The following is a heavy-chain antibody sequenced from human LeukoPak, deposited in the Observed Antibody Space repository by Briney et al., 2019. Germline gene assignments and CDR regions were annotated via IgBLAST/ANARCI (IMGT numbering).Heavy chain of an antibody. CDR1: GFTFSSYA. CDR3: AKERAIAVAAYDFDY. J-gene: IGHJ4*02. V-gene: IGHV3-23*01. Sequence: GGSLRLSCAASGFTFSSYAMSWVRQAPGKGLEWGSAISGSGGSTYYADSVKGRFTISRDNSKNTLYLQMNSLRAEDTAVYYCAKERAIAVAAYDFDYWGQGTLVTVSS. D-gene: IGHD6-19*01. CDR2: ISGSGGST.